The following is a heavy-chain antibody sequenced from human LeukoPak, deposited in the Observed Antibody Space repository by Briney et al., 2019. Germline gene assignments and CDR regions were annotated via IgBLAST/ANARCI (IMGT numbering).Heavy chain of an antibody. CDR1: GGSISSGSYY. V-gene: IGHV4-39*01. Sequence: SETLSLTCTVSGGSISSGSYYWGWIRQPPGKGLEWIGSIYYSGSTYYNPSLKSRVTISVDTSKNQFSLKLSSVTAADTAVYYCARGSTTVTTLDYWGQGTLVTVSS. D-gene: IGHD4-17*01. CDR3: ARGSTTVTTLDY. J-gene: IGHJ4*02. CDR2: IYYSGST.